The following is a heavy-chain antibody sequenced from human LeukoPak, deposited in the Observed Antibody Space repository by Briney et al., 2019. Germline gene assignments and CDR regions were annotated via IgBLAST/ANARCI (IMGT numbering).Heavy chain of an antibody. D-gene: IGHD3-10*01. CDR2: ISASGGTT. J-gene: IGHJ5*02. CDR1: GFTFSSYA. V-gene: IGHV3-23*01. Sequence: PGESLRPSCVASGFTFSSYAMSWVRQAPGKGLEWVASISASGGTTYYLDSVRGRFTISRDNSKNTLYLQMNSLRAEDTAIYSCARDIRGSGNYGWFDPWGQGTLVTVSS. CDR3: ARDIRGSGNYGWFDP.